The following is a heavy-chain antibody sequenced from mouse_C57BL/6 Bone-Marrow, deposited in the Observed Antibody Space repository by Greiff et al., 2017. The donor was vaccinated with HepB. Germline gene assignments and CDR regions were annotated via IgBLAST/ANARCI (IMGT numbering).Heavy chain of an antibody. J-gene: IGHJ2*01. CDR2: IRNKANGYTT. CDR1: GFTFTDYY. V-gene: IGHV7-3*01. CDR3: ARMGGGYFDY. Sequence: DVHLVESGGGLVQPGGSLSLSCAASGFTFTDYYMSWVRQPPGKALEWLGFIRNKANGYTTEYSASVKGRFTISRDNSQSILYLQMNALRAEDSATYYCARMGGGYFDYWGQGTTLTVSS. D-gene: IGHD1-1*02.